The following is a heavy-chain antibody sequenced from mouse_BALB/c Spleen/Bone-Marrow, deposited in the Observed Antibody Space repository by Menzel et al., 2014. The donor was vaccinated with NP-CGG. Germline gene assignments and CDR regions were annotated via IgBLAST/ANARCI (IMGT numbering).Heavy chain of an antibody. CDR3: ATARATWFAY. J-gene: IGHJ3*01. Sequence: LVKTGASVKISCKASGYSFTGYYMHWVKQSHGKSLEWIGYISCYNGATSYNQNFKGKATFTVDTSSSTAYMQLSSLTSEDSAVYYCATARATWFAYWGQGTLVTVSA. D-gene: IGHD3-2*01. CDR1: GYSFTGYY. CDR2: ISCYNGAT. V-gene: IGHV1S34*01.